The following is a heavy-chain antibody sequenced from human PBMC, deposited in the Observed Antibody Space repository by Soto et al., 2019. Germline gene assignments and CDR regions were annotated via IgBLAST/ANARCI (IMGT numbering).Heavy chain of an antibody. Sequence: SVKVSCKASEGTFSRYAISWVRQAPGQGLEWMGGIIPIFGTANYAPKCQGRATITADESTSTAYMELSSLRSEDTAVYYCARDPVNRYCSGGSCSFYYYYGMDVWGQGTTVTVSS. CDR1: EGTFSRYA. CDR2: IIPIFGTA. J-gene: IGHJ6*02. V-gene: IGHV1-69*13. D-gene: IGHD2-15*01. CDR3: ARDPVNRYCSGGSCSFYYYYGMDV.